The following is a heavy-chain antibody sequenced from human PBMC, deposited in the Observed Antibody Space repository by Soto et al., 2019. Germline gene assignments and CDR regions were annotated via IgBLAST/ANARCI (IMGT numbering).Heavy chain of an antibody. D-gene: IGHD2-8*01. CDR2: VYQTGST. CDR1: CETISDHTSH. CDR3: AIQGPPLKSDAFDI. Sequence: SETPSLTCSVTCETISDHTSHWAWVSQPPGEGLEWIGTVYQTGSTYYNPSLRSRVSISVDTSKNQFSLTLSSVTATDTAVFYCAIQGPPLKSDAFDIWGQGTMVTVS. V-gene: IGHV4-39*01. J-gene: IGHJ3*02.